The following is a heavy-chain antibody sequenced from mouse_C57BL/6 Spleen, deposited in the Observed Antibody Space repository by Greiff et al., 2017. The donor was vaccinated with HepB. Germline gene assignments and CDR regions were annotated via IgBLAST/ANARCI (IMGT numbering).Heavy chain of an antibody. D-gene: IGHD2-4*01. J-gene: IGHJ3*01. CDR1: GFTFSDYG. V-gene: IGHV5-17*01. CDR3: AREYYDYDEGRGFAY. Sequence: EVQLVESGGGLVKPGGSLKLSCAASGFTFSDYGMHWVRQAPEKGLEWVAYISSGSSTIYYADTVKGRFTISRDNAKNTLFLQMTSLRSEDTAMYYCAREYYDYDEGRGFAYWGQGTLVTVSA. CDR2: ISSGSSTI.